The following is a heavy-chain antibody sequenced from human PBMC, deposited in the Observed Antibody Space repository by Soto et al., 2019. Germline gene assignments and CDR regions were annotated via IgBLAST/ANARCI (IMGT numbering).Heavy chain of an antibody. CDR1: GYTFTGYY. J-gene: IGHJ4*02. Sequence: ALVKVSCKASGYTFTGYYMHWVRQAPGQGLEWMGWINPNSGDTKYAQKFQGRVTMTRDTSTRTAYMEVSRLTSDDTAVYYCARSLSTIGGRPDSWGQGTLVTVSS. CDR3: ARSLSTIGGRPDS. D-gene: IGHD6-6*01. V-gene: IGHV1-2*02. CDR2: INPNSGDT.